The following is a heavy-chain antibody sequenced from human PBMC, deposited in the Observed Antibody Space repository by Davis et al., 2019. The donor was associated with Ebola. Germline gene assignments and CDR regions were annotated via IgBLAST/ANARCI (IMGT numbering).Heavy chain of an antibody. V-gene: IGHV1-69*13. CDR2: IIPIFGTA. J-gene: IGHJ6*03. Sequence: SVKVSCKASGYTFTSYGISWVRQAPGQGLEWMGGIIPIFGTANYAQKFQGRVTITADESTSTAYMELSSLRSEDTAVYYCARDLRFGNFGYYYYYYMDVWGKGTTVTVSS. D-gene: IGHD4-23*01. CDR3: ARDLRFGNFGYYYYYYMDV. CDR1: GYTFTSYG.